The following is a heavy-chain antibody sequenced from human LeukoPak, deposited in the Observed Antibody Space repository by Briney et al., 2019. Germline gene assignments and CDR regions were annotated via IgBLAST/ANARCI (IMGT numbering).Heavy chain of an antibody. J-gene: IGHJ4*02. Sequence: DSMRGRVTTSRDNVENSLNLQMSSLRAEDTAVYYCVRGGSLGNSVYYFDYWGQGTLVTVSS. D-gene: IGHD4-23*01. V-gene: IGHV3-7*01. CDR3: VRGGSLGNSVYYFDY.